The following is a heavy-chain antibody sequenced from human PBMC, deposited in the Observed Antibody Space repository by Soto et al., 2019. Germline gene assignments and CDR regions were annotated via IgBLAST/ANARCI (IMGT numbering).Heavy chain of an antibody. J-gene: IGHJ4*02. D-gene: IGHD3-22*01. CDR2: IIPIFGTA. Sequence: GASVKVSCKASGGTFSSYAISWVRQAPGQGLEWMGGIIPIFGTANYAQKFQGRVTITADESTSTAYMELSSLRFEDTAVYYCAAYYDSSGYYFPARYWGQGTLVTVSS. CDR1: GGTFSSYA. CDR3: AAYYDSSGYYFPARY. V-gene: IGHV1-69*13.